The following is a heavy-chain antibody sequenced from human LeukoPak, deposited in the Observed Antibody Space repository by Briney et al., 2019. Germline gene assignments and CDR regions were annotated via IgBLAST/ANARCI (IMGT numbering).Heavy chain of an antibody. V-gene: IGHV1-2*02. CDR2: INPNSGGT. CDR1: GYTFTGYY. D-gene: IGHD2-15*01. CDR3: ASRYCSGGSCYSVFDY. J-gene: IGHJ4*02. Sequence: ASVKVSCKASGYTFTGYYMHWVRQAPGQGLEWMGWINPNSGGTNYAQKFRGRVTMTRDTSISTAYMELSRLRSDDTAVYYCASRYCSGGSCYSVFDYWGQRTLVTVFS.